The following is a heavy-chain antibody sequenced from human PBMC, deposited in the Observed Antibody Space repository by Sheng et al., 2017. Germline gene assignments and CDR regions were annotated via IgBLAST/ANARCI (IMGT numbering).Heavy chain of an antibody. J-gene: IGHJ4*02. CDR3: ARRCSADCPGPNRGFDY. CDR2: INQDGGEK. Sequence: EVQLVESGGGLVQPGGSLRLSCAASGFTFSSYWMSWVRQAPGKGLEWVANINQDGGEKNYVDSVKGRFIISRDNAQTSLYLQMNSLRPEDTAVYYCARRCSADCPGPNRGFDYWGLG. CDR1: GFTFSSYW. V-gene: IGHV3-7*05. D-gene: IGHD6-25*01.